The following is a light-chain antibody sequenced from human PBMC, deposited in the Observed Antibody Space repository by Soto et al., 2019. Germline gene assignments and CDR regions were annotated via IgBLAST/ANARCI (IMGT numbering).Light chain of an antibody. J-gene: IGKJ1*01. CDR1: QSISTY. Sequence: EIVLTQSPATLSLSPGESATLSCRASQSISTYLAWYQQKPGQAPRLLIYDASKRITGIPARFSGSGSGTDFTLTISSLEPEDFATYYCQQSYSTPWTFGQGTKVEFK. CDR3: QQSYSTPWT. V-gene: IGKV3-11*01. CDR2: DAS.